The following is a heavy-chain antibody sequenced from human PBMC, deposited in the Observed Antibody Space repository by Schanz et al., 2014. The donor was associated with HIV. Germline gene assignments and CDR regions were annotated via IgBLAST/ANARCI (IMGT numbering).Heavy chain of an antibody. D-gene: IGHD4-17*01. Sequence: VQLVESGGGLVQTGGSLKLSCAASGFSFSDSALHWVRQAPGRGLEWVAVIWYDGSKKYYADSVKGRFTISRDNSKNTLYLQMNSLRGEDTAVYYCATAAVTDYSDNWGQGTLVTVSS. CDR1: GFSFSDSA. J-gene: IGHJ4*02. CDR3: ATAAVTDYSDN. V-gene: IGHV3-33*08. CDR2: IWYDGSKK.